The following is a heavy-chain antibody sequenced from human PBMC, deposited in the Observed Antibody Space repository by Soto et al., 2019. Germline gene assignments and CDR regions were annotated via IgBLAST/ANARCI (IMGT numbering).Heavy chain of an antibody. V-gene: IGHV1-69*10. CDR1: GGTLSNYA. CDR3: ARDHVAEGFDY. CDR2: IIPIFDIA. D-gene: IGHD6-19*01. J-gene: IGHJ4*02. Sequence: GASVKVSCKASGGTLSNYAISWVRQAPGQGLEWMGGIIPIFDIAHYAQKFQDRVTITAGISTSTAYMELSSLRSEDTAIYYCARDHVAEGFDYWGQGTLVTVSS.